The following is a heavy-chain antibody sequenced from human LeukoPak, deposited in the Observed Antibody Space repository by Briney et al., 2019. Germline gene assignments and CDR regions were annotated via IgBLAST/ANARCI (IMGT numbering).Heavy chain of an antibody. CDR2: VFSSGKT. CDR1: GDSFSSGGY. CDR3: ARARTQYSDGSGLNWFDP. Sequence: SQTLSLTCTVSGDSFSSGGYSWIRQLPGMGLEWIGYVFSSGKTYYKTSFKSRVTISLDMSKNQFSLRLSSETAADTAVYYCARARTQYSDGSGLNWFDPWGQGTLVTVSS. J-gene: IGHJ5*02. V-gene: IGHV4-31*03. D-gene: IGHD3-22*01.